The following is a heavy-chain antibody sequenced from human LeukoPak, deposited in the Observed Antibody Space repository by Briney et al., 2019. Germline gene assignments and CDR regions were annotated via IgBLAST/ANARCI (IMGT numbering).Heavy chain of an antibody. V-gene: IGHV3-30*18. Sequence: GGSLRLSCAAPGFTFGTYDMQWVRQVPGKGLEWVAAISYDGSNKYYADSVKGRFTISRDNSKNTLYLQMNSLRTEDTAVYYCAKVHLEGASSLDQWGQGTLVTVSS. CDR3: AKVHLEGASSLDQ. CDR2: ISYDGSNK. J-gene: IGHJ4*02. CDR1: GFTFGTYD. D-gene: IGHD1-26*01.